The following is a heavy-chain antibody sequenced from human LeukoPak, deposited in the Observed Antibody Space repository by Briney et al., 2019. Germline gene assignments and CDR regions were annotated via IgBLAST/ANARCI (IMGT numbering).Heavy chain of an antibody. J-gene: IGHJ4*02. CDR1: GFTFNNYG. CDR2: IYTNGGGT. Sequence: GGSLRLSCAVSGFTFNNYGMSWVRQAPGMGLEWVSTIYTNGGGTYYADSVKGRLTISTDKSKNTLFLQMNNLRAEDTAVYYCAKVGDNSGYYEYFDYWGQGTLVTVSS. V-gene: IGHV3-23*01. D-gene: IGHD3-22*01. CDR3: AKVGDNSGYYEYFDY.